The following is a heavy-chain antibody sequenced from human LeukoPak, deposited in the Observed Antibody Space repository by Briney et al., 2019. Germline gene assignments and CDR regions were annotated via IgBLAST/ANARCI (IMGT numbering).Heavy chain of an antibody. V-gene: IGHV4-34*01. CDR2: INHSGST. CDR3: ARGQLRCSGGSCYSRYYYYGMDV. CDR1: GGSISSNY. J-gene: IGHJ6*02. D-gene: IGHD2-15*01. Sequence: SETLSLTCTVSGGSISSNYWSWIRQPPGKGLEWIGEINHSGSTNYNPSLKSRVTISVDTSKNQFSLKLSSVTAADTAVYYCARGQLRCSGGSCYSRYYYYGMDVWGQGTTVTVSS.